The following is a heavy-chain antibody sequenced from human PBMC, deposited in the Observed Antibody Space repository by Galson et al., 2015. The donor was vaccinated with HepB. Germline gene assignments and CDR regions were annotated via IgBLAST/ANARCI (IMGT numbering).Heavy chain of an antibody. CDR2: ILQDAHNR. CDR3: ARRAGASGGFPFDY. J-gene: IGHJ4*02. D-gene: IGHD3-10*01. CDR1: GFPFSNYA. Sequence: SLRLSCAASGFPFSNYAMHWVRQTPGKGLEWMTVILQDAHNRYYADSVEGRFTVSRDNSKNTVYLQMNSLRPEDTAMYYCARRAGASGGFPFDYWGQGSLVTVSS. V-gene: IGHV3-30*04.